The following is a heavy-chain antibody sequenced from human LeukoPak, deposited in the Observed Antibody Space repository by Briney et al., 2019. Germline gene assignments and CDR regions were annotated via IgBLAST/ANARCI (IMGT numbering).Heavy chain of an antibody. CDR2: INHNGNVN. V-gene: IGHV3-7*03. CDR3: ARGGGLDV. CDR1: GFTFSSYW. D-gene: IGHD3-16*01. J-gene: IGHJ6*02. Sequence: GGSLRLSCAASGFTFSSYWMNWARQAPGKGLEWVASINHNGNVNYYVDSVKGRFTFSRDNAKNSLYLQMSNLRAEDTAVYFCARGGGLDVWGQGATVTVSS.